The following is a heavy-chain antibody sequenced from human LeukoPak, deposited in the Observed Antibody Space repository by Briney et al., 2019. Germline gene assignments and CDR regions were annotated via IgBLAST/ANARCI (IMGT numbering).Heavy chain of an antibody. CDR2: INHSGST. Sequence: SETLSLTCAVYGGSFSGCHWSWIRQPPGKGLEWIGEINHSGSTNYNPSLKSRVTISVDTSKNQFSLKLSSVTAADTAVYYCARGTPPPTYYYDSSGYYYFDYWGQGTLVTVSS. CDR1: GGSFSGCH. CDR3: ARGTPPPTYYYDSSGYYYFDY. J-gene: IGHJ4*02. V-gene: IGHV4-34*01. D-gene: IGHD3-22*01.